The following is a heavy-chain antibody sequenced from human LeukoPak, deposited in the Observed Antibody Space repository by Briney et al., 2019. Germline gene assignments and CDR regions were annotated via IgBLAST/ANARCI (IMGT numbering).Heavy chain of an antibody. D-gene: IGHD5-12*01. V-gene: IGHV4-31*03. CDR3: ASVALDSGYEIDY. Sequence: PSETLSLTCTVSGGSISSGGYYWSWIRQHPGKGLEWIGYIYYSGSTYYNPSLKSRVTISVDTSKNQFSLKLSSVTAADTAVYYCASVALDSGYEIDYWGQGTLVTVSS. CDR1: GGSISSGGYY. J-gene: IGHJ4*02. CDR2: IYYSGST.